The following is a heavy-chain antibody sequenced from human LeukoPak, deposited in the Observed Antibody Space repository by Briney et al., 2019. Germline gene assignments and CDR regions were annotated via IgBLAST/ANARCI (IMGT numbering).Heavy chain of an antibody. Sequence: GASVKVSCKTSGGTFSSYGISWVRQAPGQGLEWMGWISAYNGNTNYAQKPQGRVTMTTDTSTSTAYMELRSLRSDDTAVYYCARGDSSGWYQAPDAFDIWGQGTMVAVSS. V-gene: IGHV1-18*01. D-gene: IGHD6-19*01. CDR3: ARGDSSGWYQAPDAFDI. CDR2: ISAYNGNT. J-gene: IGHJ3*02. CDR1: GGTFSSYG.